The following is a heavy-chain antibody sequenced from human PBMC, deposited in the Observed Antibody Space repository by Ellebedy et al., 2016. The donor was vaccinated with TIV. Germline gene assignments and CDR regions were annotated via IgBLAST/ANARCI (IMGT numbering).Heavy chain of an antibody. CDR2: IIPILGIA. V-gene: IGHV1-69*04. J-gene: IGHJ4*02. Sequence: AASVKVSCKASGGTFSSYAISWVRQAPGQGLEWMGRIIPILGIANYAQKFQGRVTITADKSTSTAYMELSSLRSEDTAVYYCAKEGGYSYGYLDYWGQGTLVTVSS. CDR1: GGTFSSYA. CDR3: AKEGGYSYGYLDY. D-gene: IGHD5-18*01.